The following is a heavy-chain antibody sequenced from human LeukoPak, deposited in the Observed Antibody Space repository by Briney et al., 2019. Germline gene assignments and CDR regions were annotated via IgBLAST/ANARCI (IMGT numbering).Heavy chain of an antibody. CDR2: INDSGST. D-gene: IGHD1-26*01. J-gene: IGHJ4*02. CDR3: AKSGGYGLIDY. V-gene: IGHV4-39*01. Sequence: SETLSLTCTVSGVSISSSYSYWSWIRQPPGKGLEWIGEINDSGSTYYNASLQSRVTISIDTSKNQFSLRLNSVTAADTAMYYCAKSGGYGLIDYWGQGTRVTVSS. CDR1: GVSISSSYSY.